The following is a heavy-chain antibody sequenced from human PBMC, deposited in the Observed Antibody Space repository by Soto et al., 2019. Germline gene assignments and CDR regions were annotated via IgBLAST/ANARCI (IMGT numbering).Heavy chain of an antibody. CDR2: ISGSGGST. J-gene: IGHJ4*02. D-gene: IGHD2-2*01. CDR1: GFTFSSYA. CDR3: AKDLGIVVVPAATYFDY. V-gene: IGHV3-23*01. Sequence: GGSLRLSCAASGFTFSSYAMSWVRQAPGKGLEWVSAISGSGGSTYYADSVKGRFTISRDNSKITLYLQMNSLRAEDTAVYYCAKDLGIVVVPAATYFDYWGQGTLVTVSS.